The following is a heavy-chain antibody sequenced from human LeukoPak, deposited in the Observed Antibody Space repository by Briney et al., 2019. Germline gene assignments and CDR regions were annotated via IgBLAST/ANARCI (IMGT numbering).Heavy chain of an antibody. CDR2: INSDGSGT. D-gene: IGHD3-10*01. Sequence: QPGGSLTLSSAASGFTPSSFWTPWVRQVPGKGLVWVSRINSDGSGTTYADSVKGRFTISRDNAKNTLYLQMNSLRADDTAVYYCRRDYYGSVDYWGQGTLVTVSS. CDR1: GFTPSSFW. CDR3: RRDYYGSVDY. J-gene: IGHJ4*02. V-gene: IGHV3-74*01.